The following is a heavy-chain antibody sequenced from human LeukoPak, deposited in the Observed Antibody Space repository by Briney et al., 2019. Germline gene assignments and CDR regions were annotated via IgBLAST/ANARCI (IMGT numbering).Heavy chain of an antibody. Sequence: GGSLRLSCAASGFTFSGYWMHWVRQAPGKGLVWLSRVNKDGSETKYADTVKGRFTISRDNAKNTLFLQMNSLRAEDTAVYYCTARYCSGATCSYYWGQGTLVTVSS. D-gene: IGHD2-15*01. CDR2: VNKDGSET. V-gene: IGHV3-74*01. J-gene: IGHJ4*02. CDR1: GFTFSGYW. CDR3: TARYCSGATCSYY.